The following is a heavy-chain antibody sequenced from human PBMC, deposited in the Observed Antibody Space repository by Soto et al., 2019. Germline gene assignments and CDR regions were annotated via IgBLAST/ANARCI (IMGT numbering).Heavy chain of an antibody. D-gene: IGHD3-9*01. CDR2: IYYSGST. Sequence: SETLSLTCTVSGGSISSYYWSWIRQPPGKGLEWIGYIYYSGSTNYNPSLKSRVTISVDTSKNQFSLKLSSVTAADTAVYYCARERLRGYDILTNDAFDIWGQGTMVTVSS. J-gene: IGHJ3*02. CDR1: GGSISSYY. CDR3: ARERLRGYDILTNDAFDI. V-gene: IGHV4-59*01.